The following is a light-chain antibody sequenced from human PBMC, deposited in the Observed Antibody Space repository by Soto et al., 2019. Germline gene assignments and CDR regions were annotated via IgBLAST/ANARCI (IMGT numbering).Light chain of an antibody. CDR3: QQYGSSPQT. CDR1: QSVSSSY. J-gene: IGKJ1*01. Sequence: AQGKGAVSGGPGESKKISCRASQSVSSSYLAWYQQKPGQAPRLLIYGASSRATGIPDRFSGSGSGTDFTLTISRLEPEDLAVYYCQQYGSSPQTFGQGTKVDIK. V-gene: IGKV3-20*01. CDR2: GAS.